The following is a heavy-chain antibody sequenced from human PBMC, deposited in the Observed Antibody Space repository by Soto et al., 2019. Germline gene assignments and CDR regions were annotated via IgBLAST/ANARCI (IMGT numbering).Heavy chain of an antibody. J-gene: IGHJ5*02. V-gene: IGHV4-61*01. D-gene: IGHD4-17*01. Sequence: PSETLSLTCTVSGDSVRSGNYYWSWIRQPPGKGLEWIGFIAYTGTTHYNPSLKSRITISVDMSKNQFSLKMSSVTAADTAVYYCARETYGDYVGYFDPWGQGIQVTVSP. CDR1: GDSVRSGNYY. CDR2: IAYTGTT. CDR3: ARETYGDYVGYFDP.